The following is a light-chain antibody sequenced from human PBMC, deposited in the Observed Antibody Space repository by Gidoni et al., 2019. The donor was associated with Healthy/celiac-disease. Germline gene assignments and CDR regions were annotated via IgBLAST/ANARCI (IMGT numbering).Light chain of an antibody. CDR2: DAS. Sequence: DIQMTQSPSSLSASVGDRVTITCQASQDISNYLNWYQQKPGKAPKLLIYDASNLETGVPSRFSGSGSGTDFTFTISSLQPEDIATYYCQQYDNLRRFXPXTKVDIK. V-gene: IGKV1-33*01. J-gene: IGKJ3*01. CDR3: QQYDNLRR. CDR1: QDISNY.